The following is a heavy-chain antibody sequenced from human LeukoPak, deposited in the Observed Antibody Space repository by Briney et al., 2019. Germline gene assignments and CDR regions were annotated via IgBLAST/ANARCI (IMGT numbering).Heavy chain of an antibody. CDR1: GFTFSSYS. Sequence: GGSLRLSCAASGFTFSSYSMNWVRQAPGKGLEWVSSISSSSSYIYYADSVKGRFTISRDNAKNSLYLQMNSLRAEDTAVYYCARDERFLEWLSTPRYYYYGMDVWGQGTTVTVSS. V-gene: IGHV3-21*01. CDR3: ARDERFLEWLSTPRYYYYGMDV. J-gene: IGHJ6*02. CDR2: ISSSSSYI. D-gene: IGHD3-3*01.